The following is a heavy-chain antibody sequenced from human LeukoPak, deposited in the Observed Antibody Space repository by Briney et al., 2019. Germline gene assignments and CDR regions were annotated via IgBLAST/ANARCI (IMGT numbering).Heavy chain of an antibody. CDR3: ARDIREVGESHYFDY. CDR2: IHASGST. V-gene: IGHV4-59*01. J-gene: IGHJ4*02. Sequence: SETLSLTCTVSGGSISSYYWSWIRQSPGNGLEWIGQIHASGSTTYNPYLTRRVTISVDTSKKQFSLHLSSVTDADTAVYYCARDIREVGESHYFDYWGQGTLVTVTS. D-gene: IGHD1-26*01. CDR1: GGSISSYY.